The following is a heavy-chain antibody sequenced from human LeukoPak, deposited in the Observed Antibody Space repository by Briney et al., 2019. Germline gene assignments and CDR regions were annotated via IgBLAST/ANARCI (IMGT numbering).Heavy chain of an antibody. V-gene: IGHV3-23*01. CDR3: AKFPFGTWIS. J-gene: IGHJ4*02. Sequence: GGSLRLSCATSGFIFSTYALSWVRQPPGKGLEWVSTVGDSGGATYYSDSVKGRFTISRDNAKNTLYLQMNSLRAEDTALYYCAKFPFGTWISWGQGTLVTVSS. CDR1: GFIFSTYA. CDR2: VGDSGGAT. D-gene: IGHD2-2*03.